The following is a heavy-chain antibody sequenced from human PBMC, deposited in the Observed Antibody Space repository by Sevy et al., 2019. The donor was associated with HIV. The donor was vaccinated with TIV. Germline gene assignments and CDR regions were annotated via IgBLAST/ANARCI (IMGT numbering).Heavy chain of an antibody. CDR2: IKQDGSEK. D-gene: IGHD3-9*01. CDR1: GFTFSSYW. CDR3: ARVHTRRYILTGYHRANNWFDP. Sequence: GGSLRLSCAASGFTFSSYWMSWVRQAPGKGLEWVANIKQDGSEKYYVDSVKGRFTIYRDNAKNSLYLQMNSLGAEDTVVYYCARVHTRRYILTGYHRANNWFDPWGQGTLVTVSS. J-gene: IGHJ5*02. V-gene: IGHV3-7*01.